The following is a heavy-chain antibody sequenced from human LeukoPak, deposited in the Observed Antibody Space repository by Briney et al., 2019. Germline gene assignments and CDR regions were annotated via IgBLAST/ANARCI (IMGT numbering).Heavy chain of an antibody. D-gene: IGHD2/OR15-2a*01. J-gene: IGHJ5*02. CDR2: ISYDGSNK. Sequence: GGSLRLSCAASGFTFSSYAMHWVRQAPGKGLEGVAVISYDGSNKYYADSVKGRFTISRDNSKNTLYLQMNSLRAEDTAVYYCARDGYFYAEEFEPWGQGTLVTVSS. CDR3: ARDGYFYAEEFEP. V-gene: IGHV3-30*04. CDR1: GFTFSSYA.